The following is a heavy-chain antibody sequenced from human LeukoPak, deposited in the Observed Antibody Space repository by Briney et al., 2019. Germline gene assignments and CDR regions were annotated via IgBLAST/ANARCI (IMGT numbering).Heavy chain of an antibody. CDR2: IYHDGDV. V-gene: IGHV4-34*01. Sequence: PSETLSLTCGVSGGAFSAYYWSWIRQPPRKGLEWIGEIYHDGDVKYNPSLKSRVTMSIDASKNQFTLNLRSVTAADTAVYYCARVPLYTSTWHWFDPWGQGTLVTVSS. CDR1: GGAFSAYY. CDR3: ARVPLYTSTWHWFDP. D-gene: IGHD5-12*01. J-gene: IGHJ5*02.